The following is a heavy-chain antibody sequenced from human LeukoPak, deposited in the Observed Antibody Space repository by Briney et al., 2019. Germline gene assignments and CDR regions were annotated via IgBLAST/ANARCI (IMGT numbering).Heavy chain of an antibody. CDR3: ARANFLYCSSTTCLFDY. Sequence: ASVKVSCKASGYTFTDYYLHWVRQAPGQGFEWMGWINPNSGDTNYAQKFQGRVTMTRDASISTAHMEMSRLRSDDTAVYYCARANFLYCSSTTCLFDYWGQGTLVTVSS. CDR1: GYTFTDYY. V-gene: IGHV1-2*02. D-gene: IGHD2-2*01. J-gene: IGHJ4*02. CDR2: INPNSGDT.